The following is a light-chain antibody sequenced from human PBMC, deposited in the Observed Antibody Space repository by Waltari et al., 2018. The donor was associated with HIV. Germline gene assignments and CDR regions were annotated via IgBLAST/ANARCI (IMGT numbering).Light chain of an antibody. Sequence: DLVMTQSPDSLAVSLGERATINCKSSQSVLYSSNNKNYLAWYQQKPGQPPKLLIYWASTRESGVPDRFSGSGSGTDFTLTISSLQAEDVAVYYCHQYYSTLWTFGQGTKVEIK. CDR2: WAS. CDR1: QSVLYSSNNKNY. J-gene: IGKJ1*01. V-gene: IGKV4-1*01. CDR3: HQYYSTLWT.